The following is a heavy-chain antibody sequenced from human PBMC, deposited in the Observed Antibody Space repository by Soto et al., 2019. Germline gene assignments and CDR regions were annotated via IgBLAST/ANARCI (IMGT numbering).Heavy chain of an antibody. CDR2: ISGDGSST. J-gene: IGHJ3*01. D-gene: IGHD1-7*01. CDR3: KRSLPGTCGAFDL. Sequence: EVQLVDSGGGLVQPGGSLRLSCAASEFTFRSYWMHWVRQSPGKGLVWVSRISGDGSSTTYADSVRGRFTISRDNAKKRVYLQRAGWRAGNGVVYYGKRSLPGTCGAFDLGGKGIRVTVS. V-gene: IGHV3-74*01. CDR1: EFTFRSYW.